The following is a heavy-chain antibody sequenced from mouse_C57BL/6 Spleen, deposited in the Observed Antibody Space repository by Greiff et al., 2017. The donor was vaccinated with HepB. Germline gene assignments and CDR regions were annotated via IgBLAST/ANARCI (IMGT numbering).Heavy chain of an antibody. J-gene: IGHJ3*01. CDR2: ISYDGSN. D-gene: IGHD3-2*02. CDR3: ARDGAQATLAWFAY. Sequence: EVKLLESGPGLVKPSQSLSLTCSVTGYSITSGYYWNWIRQFPGNKLEWMGYISYDGSNNYNPSLKNRISITRDTSKNQFFLKLNSVTTEDTATYYCARDGAQATLAWFAYWGQGTLVTVSA. CDR1: GYSITSGYY. V-gene: IGHV3-6*01.